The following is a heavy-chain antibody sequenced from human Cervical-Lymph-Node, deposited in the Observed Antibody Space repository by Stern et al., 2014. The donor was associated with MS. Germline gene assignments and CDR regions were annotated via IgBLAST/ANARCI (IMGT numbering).Heavy chain of an antibody. D-gene: IGHD2-2*01. Sequence: EVHLVESGGGLVKPGGSLRLSCAASGFTFNFFGMNWVRQAPGKGLAWVSSISSSMSDTGYADSVKGRFTISRDNAKNSLYLHLDSLRAEDTAVYYCARKAGGYQLLRHYGLDAWGQGTTVTVSS. CDR2: ISSSMSDT. CDR1: GFTFNFFG. V-gene: IGHV3-21*06. CDR3: ARKAGGYQLLRHYGLDA. J-gene: IGHJ6*02.